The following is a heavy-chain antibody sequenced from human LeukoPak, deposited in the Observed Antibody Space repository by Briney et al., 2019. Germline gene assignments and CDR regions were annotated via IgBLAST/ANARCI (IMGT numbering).Heavy chain of an antibody. Sequence: GGSLRLSCAASGFTFSSYAMSWVRQAPGKGLEWVSAISGSGGSTYYADSVKGRFTISRDNSKNTLDLQMNSLRAEDTAVYYCALRSNYYYYYMDVWGKGTTVTVSS. D-gene: IGHD3-16*01. CDR3: ALRSNYYYYYMDV. CDR1: GFTFSSYA. CDR2: ISGSGGST. V-gene: IGHV3-23*01. J-gene: IGHJ6*03.